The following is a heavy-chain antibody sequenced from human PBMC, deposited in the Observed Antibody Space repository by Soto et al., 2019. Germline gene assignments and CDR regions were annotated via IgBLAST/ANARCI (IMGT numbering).Heavy chain of an antibody. CDR1: GFTFSSYE. D-gene: IGHD3-16*01. Sequence: EVQLVESGGGLVQPGGSLRLSCAASGFTFSSYEMNWVRQAPGKGLEWVSYISSSGSTIYYADSVKGRFTISRDNAQNSLYLQMNSLRAEDTAVYYCARKSPAMGSVAFDYWGQGTLVTVSS. CDR3: ARKSPAMGSVAFDY. V-gene: IGHV3-48*03. J-gene: IGHJ4*02. CDR2: ISSSGSTI.